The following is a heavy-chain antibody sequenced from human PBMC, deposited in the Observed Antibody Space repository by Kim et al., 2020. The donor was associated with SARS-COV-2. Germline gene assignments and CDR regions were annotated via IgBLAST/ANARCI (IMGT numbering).Heavy chain of an antibody. CDR2: IIPILGIA. Sequence: SVKVSCKASGGTFSSYAISWVRQAPGQGLEWMGRIIPILGIANYAQKFQGRVTITADKSTSTAYMELSSLRSEDTAVYYCARDESSSWYNWFDPWGQGTLVTGSS. CDR1: GGTFSSYA. V-gene: IGHV1-69*04. D-gene: IGHD6-13*01. CDR3: ARDESSSWYNWFDP. J-gene: IGHJ5*02.